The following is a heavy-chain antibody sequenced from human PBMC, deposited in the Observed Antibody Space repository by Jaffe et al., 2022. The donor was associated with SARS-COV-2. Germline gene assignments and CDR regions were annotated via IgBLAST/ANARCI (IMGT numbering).Heavy chain of an antibody. CDR2: MNPNSGNT. J-gene: IGHJ6*02. V-gene: IGHV1-8*01. CDR3: ATYCSSTSCYGDRIWGRYYYGMDV. CDR1: GYTFTSYD. D-gene: IGHD2-2*01. Sequence: QVQLVQSGAEVKKPGASVKVSCKASGYTFTSYDINWVRQATGQGLEWMGWMNPNSGNTGYAQKFQGRVTMTRNTSISTAYMELSSLRSEDTAVYYCATYCSSTSCYGDRIWGRYYYGMDVWGQGTTVTVSS.